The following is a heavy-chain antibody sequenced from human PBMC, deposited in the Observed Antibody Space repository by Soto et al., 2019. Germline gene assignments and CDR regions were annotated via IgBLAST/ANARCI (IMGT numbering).Heavy chain of an antibody. CDR3: ARDREMATAYDAFDI. CDR2: IIPILGIA. V-gene: IGHV1-69*04. D-gene: IGHD5-18*01. Sequence: SVKVSCKASGGTFSSYTISWVRQAPGQGLEWMGRIIPILGIANYAQKFQGRVTITADKSTSTAYMELSSLRSEDTAVYYCARDREMATAYDAFDIWGQGTMVTVSS. CDR1: GGTFSSYT. J-gene: IGHJ3*02.